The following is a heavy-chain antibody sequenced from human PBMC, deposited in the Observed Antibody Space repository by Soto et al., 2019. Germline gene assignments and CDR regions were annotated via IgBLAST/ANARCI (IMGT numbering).Heavy chain of an antibody. CDR3: ARAYYYGSGSSLKPYFDY. J-gene: IGHJ4*02. V-gene: IGHV1-46*01. Sequence: ASVKVSCKASGYIFINYYIHWVRQAPGHGLEWMAIINPTGGSTNYAQKFQGRVTLTMDTSTSTVYMELSSLTSEDTAMYYCARAYYYGSGSSLKPYFDYWGQGTLVTVSS. D-gene: IGHD3-10*01. CDR1: GYIFINYY. CDR2: INPTGGST.